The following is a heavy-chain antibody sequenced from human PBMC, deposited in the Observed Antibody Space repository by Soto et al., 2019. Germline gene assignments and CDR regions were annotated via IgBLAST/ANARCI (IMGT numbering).Heavy chain of an antibody. CDR1: GGSISSDEYY. V-gene: IGHV4-30-4*01. CDR2: IYYTGNT. J-gene: IGHJ4*02. Sequence: QVQLQESGPGLVKPSQTLSLTCTVSGGSISSDEYYWSWLRQPPGKGLEWIGYIYYTGNTYYNPSLRSRLTISLDTSENQCSLQMSSVTAADTAVYYCARVTYGSGSYEIDYWGQGILVTVSS. D-gene: IGHD3-10*01. CDR3: ARVTYGSGSYEIDY.